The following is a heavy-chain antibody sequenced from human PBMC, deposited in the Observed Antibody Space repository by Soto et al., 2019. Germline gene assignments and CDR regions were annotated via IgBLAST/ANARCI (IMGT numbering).Heavy chain of an antibody. CDR3: ASIPPSGDGY. J-gene: IGHJ4*02. Sequence: QVQLVQSGAEVKKPGSSVKVSCKASGGTFSSYTISWVRQAPGQGLEWMGRTIPSLGIANYAQKFQGRVTITADKSTSTAYMELSSLRSEDTAVYYCASIPPSGDGYWGQGTLVAVSS. CDR2: TIPSLGIA. CDR1: GGTFSSYT. D-gene: IGHD3-10*01. V-gene: IGHV1-69*02.